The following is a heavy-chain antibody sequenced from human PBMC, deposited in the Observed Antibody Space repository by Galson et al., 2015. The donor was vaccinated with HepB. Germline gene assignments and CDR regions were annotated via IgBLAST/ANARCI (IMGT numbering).Heavy chain of an antibody. CDR3: ARRSVATIANYYYYYMDV. CDR1: GYTFTSYG. J-gene: IGHJ6*03. D-gene: IGHD5-12*01. V-gene: IGHV1-18*01. CDR2: ISAYNGNT. Sequence: VKVSCKASGYTFTSYGISWVRQAPGQGLEWMGWISAYNGNTNYAQKLQGRVTMTTDTSTSTAYMGLRSLRSDDTAVYYCARRSVATIANYYYYYMDVWGKGTTVTVSS.